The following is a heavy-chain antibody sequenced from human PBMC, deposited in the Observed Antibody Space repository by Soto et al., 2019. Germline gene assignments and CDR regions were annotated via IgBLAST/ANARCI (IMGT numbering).Heavy chain of an antibody. CDR2: INSDGSST. V-gene: IGHV3-74*01. CDR1: GFTFSSYW. J-gene: IGHJ6*03. CDR3: ARHDYKGNYYYYYMDV. Sequence: RGSLRLSCAASGFTFSSYWMHWVRQAPGKGLVWVSRINSDGSSTSYADSVKGRFTISRDNAKNTLYLQMNSLRAEDTAVYYCARHDYKGNYYYYYMDVWGKGTTVTVSS. D-gene: IGHD4-4*01.